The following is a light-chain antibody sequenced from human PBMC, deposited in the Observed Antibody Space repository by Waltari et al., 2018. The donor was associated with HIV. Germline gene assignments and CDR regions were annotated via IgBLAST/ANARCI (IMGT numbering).Light chain of an antibody. J-gene: IGLJ2*01. CDR3: SSYSATNTVV. Sequence: QSALTQPPSVSGSPGQSVTISCAGTNSDIGGYDRVSWYQQPPGPAPKRLIYEVTHRPSGVPGRFSASKSGTTASLTISGLQAGDEGDYYCSSYSATNTVVFGGGTKLTVL. V-gene: IGLV2-18*02. CDR2: EVT. CDR1: NSDIGGYDR.